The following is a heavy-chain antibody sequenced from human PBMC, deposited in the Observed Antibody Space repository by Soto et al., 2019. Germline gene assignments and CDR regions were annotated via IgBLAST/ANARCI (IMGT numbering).Heavy chain of an antibody. V-gene: IGHV4-34*01. J-gene: IGHJ5*02. D-gene: IGHD3-9*01. CDR3: ARVVLRYFDWLPRNCFDP. CDR2: INHSGST. CDR1: GGSFSGYY. Sequence: SETLSLTCAVYGGSFSGYYWSWIRQPPGKGLEWIGEINHSGSTNYNPSLKSRVTISVDTSKNQFSLKLSSVTAADTAVYYCARVVLRYFDWLPRNCFDPWGQGTLVTVS.